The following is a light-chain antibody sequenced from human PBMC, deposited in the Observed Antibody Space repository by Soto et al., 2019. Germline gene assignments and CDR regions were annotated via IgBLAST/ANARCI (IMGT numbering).Light chain of an antibody. J-gene: IGKJ5*01. CDR3: QQHNDWPT. CDR1: QSVSSN. V-gene: IGKV3-15*01. CDR2: GAS. Sequence: EIVMTQSPATLSVSPGERATLSCRASQSVSSNLAWYQQKPGQAPSLLIYGASTRATGIPARFSGSGSGTEFTLTISSLQSEDFALYYCQQHNDWPTFGQGTRLEI.